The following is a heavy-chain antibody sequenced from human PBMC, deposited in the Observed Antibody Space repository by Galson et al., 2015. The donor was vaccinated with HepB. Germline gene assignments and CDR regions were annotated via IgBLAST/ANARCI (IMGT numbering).Heavy chain of an antibody. J-gene: IGHJ4*02. Sequence: SLRLSCAASGFTFSSYSMNWVRQAPGKGLEWVSYISSSSSTVYYADSVKGRFTISRDNAKNSLYLQTNSLRAEDTAVYYCAREWGMYPNYFDYWGQGTLVTVSS. D-gene: IGHD3-16*01. CDR3: AREWGMYPNYFDY. V-gene: IGHV3-48*04. CDR2: ISSSSSTV. CDR1: GFTFSSYS.